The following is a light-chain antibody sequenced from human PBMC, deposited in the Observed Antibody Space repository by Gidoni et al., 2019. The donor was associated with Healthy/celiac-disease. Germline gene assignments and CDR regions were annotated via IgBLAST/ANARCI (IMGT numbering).Light chain of an antibody. J-gene: IGKJ5*01. CDR2: WAS. CDR3: QQYYGTPIT. CDR1: QSILYSSNNKNY. V-gene: IGKV4-1*01. Sequence: DIGMTQSPDSLAVSLGERATINCKSSQSILYSSNNKNYLAWYQQKPGQPPKLLIYWASTRESGVPDRFSCSGSGTDFTLTISSLQAEDVAVYYCQQYYGTPITFGQGTRLEIK.